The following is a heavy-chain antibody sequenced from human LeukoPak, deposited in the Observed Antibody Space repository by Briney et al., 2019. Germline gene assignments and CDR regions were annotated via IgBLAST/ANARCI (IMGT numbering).Heavy chain of an antibody. J-gene: IGHJ5*02. V-gene: IGHV1-2*02. Sequence: GASVKVSCKASGYTFTGYYMHWVRQAPGQGLEWMGWINPNSGGTNYEQKFQGRVTMTRDTSISTAYMELSRLRSDDTAVYYCARGIGSSWTNWFDPWGQGTLVTVSS. CDR2: INPNSGGT. CDR1: GYTFTGYY. CDR3: ARGIGSSWTNWFDP. D-gene: IGHD6-13*01.